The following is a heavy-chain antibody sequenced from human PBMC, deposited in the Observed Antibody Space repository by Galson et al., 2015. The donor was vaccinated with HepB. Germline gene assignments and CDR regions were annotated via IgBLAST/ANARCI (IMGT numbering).Heavy chain of an antibody. D-gene: IGHD5-18*01. V-gene: IGHV1-8*01. CDR1: GYTFTSYD. J-gene: IGHJ6*03. Sequence: SVKVSCKASGYTFTSYDINWVRQATGQGLEWMGWMNPNSGNTGYAQKFQGRVTMTRNTSISTAYMELSSLRSEDTAVYYCASAGDTAMVGVHYYYYMDVWGKGTTVTVSS. CDR3: ASAGDTAMVGVHYYYYMDV. CDR2: MNPNSGNT.